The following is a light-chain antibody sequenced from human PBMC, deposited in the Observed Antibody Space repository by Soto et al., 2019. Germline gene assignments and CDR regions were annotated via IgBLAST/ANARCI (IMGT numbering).Light chain of an antibody. Sequence: DIQLTQSPSFLSASVGDRVTITCRASEGITSSLAWYQQKPGEAPKLLIYAASTLQSGVPSRFSGRGSGPDFTLTLSSLHPEEFATYYCQQLNSYPIPFGQGTRLEIK. J-gene: IGKJ5*01. CDR3: QQLNSYPIP. V-gene: IGKV1-9*01. CDR2: AAS. CDR1: EGITSS.